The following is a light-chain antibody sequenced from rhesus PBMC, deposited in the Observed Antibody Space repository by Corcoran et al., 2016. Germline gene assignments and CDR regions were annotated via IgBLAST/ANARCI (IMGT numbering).Light chain of an antibody. CDR3: YQHSSGYPDS. Sequence: QVILTQSPATLSLSPGERATLSCRASQSVSSYLAWYQQKPGQAPRLLIYGASSRATGIPDRFSGSGSGTDFTLTFSSLEPEDVGVYHCYQHSSGYPDSFGQGTKVEIK. J-gene: IGKJ2*01. CDR1: QSVSSY. V-gene: IGKV3-10*01. CDR2: GAS.